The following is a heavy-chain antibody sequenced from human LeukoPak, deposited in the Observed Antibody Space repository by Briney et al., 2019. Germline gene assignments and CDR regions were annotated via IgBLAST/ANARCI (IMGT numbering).Heavy chain of an antibody. J-gene: IGHJ4*02. D-gene: IGHD3-16*01. CDR1: GYRFTDYA. V-gene: IGHV7-4-1*02. CDR2: INTNAGNP. CDR3: ARDPNRYYHPWGDDY. Sequence: ASVKVSCKASGYRFTDYAINWVRQAPGQGLEWMGWINTNAGNPTYARGFTGRFVFSLDTSVSTAYLQISSLKAEDTAVYYCARDPNRYYHPWGDDYWGRGTLVTVSS.